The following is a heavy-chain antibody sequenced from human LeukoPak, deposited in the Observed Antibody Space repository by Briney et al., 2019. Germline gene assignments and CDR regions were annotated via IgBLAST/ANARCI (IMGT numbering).Heavy chain of an antibody. J-gene: IGHJ4*02. Sequence: GGSLRLSCAASGFTFVDYTMHWVRQALGKGLEWVSLICWDGGSTYYADSVKGRFTISRDNSKNSLYLQMNSLRTEDTALYYCAKDKFSGGSGSYYSGYFDYWGQGTLVTVSS. V-gene: IGHV3-43*01. CDR1: GFTFVDYT. CDR2: ICWDGGST. CDR3: AKDKFSGGSGSYYSGYFDY. D-gene: IGHD3-10*01.